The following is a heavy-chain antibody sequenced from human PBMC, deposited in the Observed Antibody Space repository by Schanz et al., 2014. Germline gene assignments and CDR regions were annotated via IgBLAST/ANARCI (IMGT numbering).Heavy chain of an antibody. V-gene: IGHV3-64*04. Sequence: VQLVESGGGLVQPGGSLRLSCSASGFTFSRYAMHWVRQAPGKGLEYVSAIDSNGGRTYYADSVKGRFTISRDNAKNSLYLQMNSLTAEDTAVYYCARGVRIDYWGQGTLVTVSS. J-gene: IGHJ4*02. CDR3: ARGVRIDY. CDR1: GFTFSRYA. CDR2: IDSNGGRT. D-gene: IGHD3-3*01.